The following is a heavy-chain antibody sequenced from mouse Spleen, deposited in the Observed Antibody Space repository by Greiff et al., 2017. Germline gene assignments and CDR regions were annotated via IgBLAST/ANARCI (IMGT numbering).Heavy chain of an antibody. CDR1: GFTFSSYG. CDR3: ARHVGNFYAMDY. CDR2: ISSGGSYT. Sequence: EVKLVESGGDLVKPGGSLKLSCAASGFTFSSYGMSWVRQTPDKRLEWVATISSGGSYTYYPDSVKGRFTISRDNAKNTLYLQMSSLKSEDTAMYYCARHVGNFYAMDYWGQGTSVTVSS. V-gene: IGHV5-6*01. J-gene: IGHJ4*01.